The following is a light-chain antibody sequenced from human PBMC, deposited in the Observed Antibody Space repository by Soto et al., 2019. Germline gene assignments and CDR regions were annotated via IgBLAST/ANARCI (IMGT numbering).Light chain of an antibody. CDR3: QQTYSTPRT. CDR2: AAS. V-gene: IGKV1-39*01. J-gene: IGKJ1*01. CDR1: QTISSY. Sequence: DIQMTQSPSSLSASVGDRVTMTCRASQTISSYLNWYQQKPGKAPNLLIYAASSLQSGVPSRFSGSGSVTDLTLTINSLQPEDFAIYYCQQTYSTPRTFGQGTKVEIK.